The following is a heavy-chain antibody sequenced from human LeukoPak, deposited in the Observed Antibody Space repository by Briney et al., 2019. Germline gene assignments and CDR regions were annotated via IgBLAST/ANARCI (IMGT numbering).Heavy chain of an antibody. D-gene: IGHD6-19*01. CDR2: IWSDGSQQ. CDR3: AKDRSSGSNYYYYGMDV. CDR1: GFTFRSYG. Sequence: PGGSLRLSCAASGFTFRSYGMHWVRQAQGKGLEWVAVIWSDGSQQHYADSVKGRFTISRDNSRNTLYLQMNSLRAEDTALYYCAKDRSSGSNYYYYGMDVWGQGTTVTVSS. V-gene: IGHV3-30*02. J-gene: IGHJ6*02.